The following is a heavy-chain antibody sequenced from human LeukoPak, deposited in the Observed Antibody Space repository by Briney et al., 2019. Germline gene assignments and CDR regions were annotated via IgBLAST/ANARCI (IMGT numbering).Heavy chain of an antibody. J-gene: IGHJ6*03. Sequence: ASVKVSCTASGYTFTSYGISWVRQAPGQGLEWMGWISAYNGNTNYAQKLQGRVTMTTDTSTSTAYMELRSLRSDDTAVYYCARALYYYYYMDVWGKGTTVTVSS. CDR1: GYTFTSYG. CDR3: ARALYYYYYMDV. CDR2: ISAYNGNT. V-gene: IGHV1-18*01.